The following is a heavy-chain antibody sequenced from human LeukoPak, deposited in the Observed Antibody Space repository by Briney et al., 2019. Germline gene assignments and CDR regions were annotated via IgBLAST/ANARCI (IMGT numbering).Heavy chain of an antibody. Sequence: KRSGPTLVTPTETLTLTCTFSGFSLTTPGVGVGWIRQPPGKALECLALIYWDDDNRYSPSLKSRLTITKDTSENHVVLTMTNMDPVDTATYYCAHRLTTGDGWFDPWGQGTLVTVSS. CDR1: GFSLTTPGVG. V-gene: IGHV2-5*02. J-gene: IGHJ5*02. CDR3: AHRLTTGDGWFDP. CDR2: IYWDDDN. D-gene: IGHD4-17*01.